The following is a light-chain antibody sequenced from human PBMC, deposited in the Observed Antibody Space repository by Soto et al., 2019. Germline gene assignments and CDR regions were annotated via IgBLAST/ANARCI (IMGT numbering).Light chain of an antibody. CDR2: DAS. V-gene: IGKV1-5*01. J-gene: IGKJ1*01. CDR1: QTISDW. Sequence: DIPMTLSPSTPSASVVDRVIIPCRASQTISDWVAWYQQRPGKAPKLLIYDASTLESGVPSRFSGSGSGTKFTLTITSLQPDDSATYYCQQHNSSPWTFGQGTKVDIK. CDR3: QQHNSSPWT.